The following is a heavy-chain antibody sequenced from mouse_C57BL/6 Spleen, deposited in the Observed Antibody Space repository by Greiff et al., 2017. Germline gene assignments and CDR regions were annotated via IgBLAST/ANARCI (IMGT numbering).Heavy chain of an antibody. J-gene: IGHJ1*03. CDR1: GFPFSSYA. V-gene: IGHV5-4*01. CDR2: ISDGGSYN. Sequence: EVMLVESGGGLVKPGGSLKLSCAASGFPFSSYAMSWVRQTPEKRLEWVATISDGGSYNYYPDNVKGRFTISRAKAKNNLYQQMLHLKCEDTAMYYCARDRRDRYFDVWGTGATVTVSS. CDR3: ARDRRDRYFDV.